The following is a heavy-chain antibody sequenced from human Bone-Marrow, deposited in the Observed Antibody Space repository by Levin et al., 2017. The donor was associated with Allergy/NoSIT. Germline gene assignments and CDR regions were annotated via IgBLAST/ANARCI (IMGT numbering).Heavy chain of an antibody. Sequence: ASVKVSCKASGYTFTSHYMHWVRQAPGQGLEWMGVISPSGDGTIYAQRFQDRVTMTRDGSTSTLYMELSSLRSEDTAMFYCVRDSNSGWLSPDLWGQGTLVTVSS. V-gene: IGHV1-46*01. CDR1: GYTFTSHY. CDR3: VRDSNSGWLSPDL. J-gene: IGHJ5*02. D-gene: IGHD6-19*01. CDR2: ISPSGDGT.